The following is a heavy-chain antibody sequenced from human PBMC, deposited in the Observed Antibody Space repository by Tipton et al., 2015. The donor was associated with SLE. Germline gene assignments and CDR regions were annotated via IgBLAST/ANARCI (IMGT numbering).Heavy chain of an antibody. CDR2: IHYSGTT. D-gene: IGHD1-26*01. J-gene: IGHJ3*02. CDR3: ARTLGAIAHTVYDAFDI. V-gene: IGHV4-59*01. CDR1: GGSIGSYY. Sequence: GLVKPSGTLSLTCTVSGGSIGSYYWNWVRQPPGKGLEWIGYIHYSGTTHDNPSLKSRVTMSVDMSKNQFSLRLTSVTAADTAVYYCARTLGAIAHTVYDAFDIWGQGKMVTVSS.